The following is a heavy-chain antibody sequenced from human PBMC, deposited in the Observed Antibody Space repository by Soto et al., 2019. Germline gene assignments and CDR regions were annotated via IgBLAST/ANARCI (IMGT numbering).Heavy chain of an antibody. Sequence: PGGSLRLSCAASGFTFSSYALSWVRQAPGKGLEWVSGLSGNAESTYDADSVRGRFIISRDNSNNTLFLQMNSLRAEDTAVYYCARRNGADPRYFDYWGQGTLVTVSS. CDR1: GFTFSSYA. V-gene: IGHV3-23*01. D-gene: IGHD2-8*01. CDR2: LSGNAEST. CDR3: ARRNGADPRYFDY. J-gene: IGHJ4*02.